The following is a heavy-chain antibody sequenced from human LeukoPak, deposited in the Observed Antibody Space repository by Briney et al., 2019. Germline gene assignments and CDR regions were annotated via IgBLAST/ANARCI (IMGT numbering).Heavy chain of an antibody. J-gene: IGHJ4*02. V-gene: IGHV4-28*01. D-gene: IGHD1-26*01. CDR2: IYYSGST. Sequence: SETLSLTCAVSGYSISSSNWWGWIRQPPGKGLEWIGYIYYSGSTYYNPSLKSRVTLSVDTSKSQFSLKLSSVTAVDTAVYYCARKKGGSYYTFGYWGQGTLVTVSS. CDR1: GYSISSSNW. CDR3: ARKKGGSYYTFGY.